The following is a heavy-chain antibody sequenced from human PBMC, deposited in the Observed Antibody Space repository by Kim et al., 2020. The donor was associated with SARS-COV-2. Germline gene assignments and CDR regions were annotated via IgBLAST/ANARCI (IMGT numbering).Heavy chain of an antibody. Sequence: GGSLRLFCAVSGFTFSSYWMSWVRQAPGRGLEWVANINQYGGEIYYVDSVKGRFTISRDNAKNSLYLQMNSLRAEDTAVYYCARSWMQDYYGMDVWGQGTTVTVSS. CDR2: INQYGGEI. V-gene: IGHV3-7*03. J-gene: IGHJ6*02. CDR1: GFTFSSYW. CDR3: ARSWMQDYYGMDV. D-gene: IGHD5-18*01.